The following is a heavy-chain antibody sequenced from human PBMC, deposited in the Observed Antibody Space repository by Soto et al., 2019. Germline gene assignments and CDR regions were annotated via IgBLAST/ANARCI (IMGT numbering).Heavy chain of an antibody. D-gene: IGHD1-1*01. V-gene: IGHV3-53*01. CDR1: GFTVNSNY. CDR2: IYSGGDI. Sequence: ELHVVESGGGLIHPGGSLRLSCGASGFTVNSNYMSWVRQAPGKGLEWVSVIYSGGDICYADSVEGRFTISRDDSKNTVYLQMNSLRADDAAIYYCAKGNLEGLDFWGQGTLVSVSS. J-gene: IGHJ4*02. CDR3: AKGNLEGLDF.